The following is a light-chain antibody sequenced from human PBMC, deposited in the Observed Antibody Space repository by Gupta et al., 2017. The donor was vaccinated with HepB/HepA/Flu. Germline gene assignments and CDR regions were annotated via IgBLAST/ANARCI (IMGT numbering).Light chain of an antibody. CDR3: QQSYSTGYT. CDR1: QSISSY. V-gene: IGKV1-39*01. CDR2: AAS. Sequence: DIQMTQSPSSLSASVGDRVTITCRASQSISSYLNWYQQKPGKAPKLLIYAASNFQSGVPSRFSGSGSGTDFTLTISSLQPEDFATYYCQQSYSTGYTFGQGTKLEIK. J-gene: IGKJ2*01.